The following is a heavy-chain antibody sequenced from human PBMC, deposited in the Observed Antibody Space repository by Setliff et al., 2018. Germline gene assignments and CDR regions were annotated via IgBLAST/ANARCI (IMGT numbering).Heavy chain of an antibody. J-gene: IGHJ4*02. V-gene: IGHV4-59*05. CDR1: GGSISDHF. CDR3: ARQGIAAAGTEGNFDY. D-gene: IGHD6-13*01. CDR2: IYHSGST. Sequence: LSLTCTVSGGSISDHFWSWIRQPPGKGLEWIGSIYHSGSTYYNPSLKSRVTISVDTSKNQFSLKLSSVTAADTAVYYCARQGIAAAGTEGNFDYWGQGTLVTVSS.